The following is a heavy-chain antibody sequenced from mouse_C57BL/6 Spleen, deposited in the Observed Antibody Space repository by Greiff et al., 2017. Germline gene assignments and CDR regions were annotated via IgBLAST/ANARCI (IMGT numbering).Heavy chain of an antibody. Sequence: QVQLQQPGAELVRPGSSVKLSCKASGYTFTSYWMDWVKQRPGQGLEWIGNIYPSDSETHYNQKFKDKATLTVDKSSSTAYMQLSSLTSEDSAVYYCAKNWDDYFDYWGQGTTRTVSS. CDR2: IYPSDSET. CDR1: GYTFTSYW. J-gene: IGHJ2*01. CDR3: AKNWDDYFDY. D-gene: IGHD4-1*01. V-gene: IGHV1-61*01.